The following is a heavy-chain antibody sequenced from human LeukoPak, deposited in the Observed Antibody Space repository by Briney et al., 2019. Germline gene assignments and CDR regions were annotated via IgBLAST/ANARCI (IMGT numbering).Heavy chain of an antibody. CDR1: GYTFTNYD. D-gene: IGHD2-2*01. CDR2: MNPNNGNT. V-gene: IGHV1-8*01. Sequence: ASVKVSCKASGYTFTNYDITWVRQASGEGLEWMGWMNPNNGNTGYAQRFQGRVTLTRDTSISTAYMELRSLRSDDTAVYYCAREVQYQLLYYYYGMDVWGQGTTVTVSS. CDR3: AREVQYQLLYYYYGMDV. J-gene: IGHJ6*02.